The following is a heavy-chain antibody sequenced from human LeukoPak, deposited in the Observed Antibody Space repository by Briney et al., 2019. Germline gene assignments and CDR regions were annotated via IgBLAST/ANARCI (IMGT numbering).Heavy chain of an antibody. J-gene: IGHJ5*02. CDR1: GGTFSSYA. V-gene: IGHV1-69*05. CDR3: ATSYDFWSGYSPNWFDP. Sequence: SVKVSCKASGGTFSSYATSWVRQAPGQGLEWMGGIIPIFGTANYAQKFQGRVTITTDESTSTAYMELSSLRSEDTAVYYCATSYDFWSGYSPNWFDPWGQGTLVTVSS. CDR2: IIPIFGTA. D-gene: IGHD3-3*01.